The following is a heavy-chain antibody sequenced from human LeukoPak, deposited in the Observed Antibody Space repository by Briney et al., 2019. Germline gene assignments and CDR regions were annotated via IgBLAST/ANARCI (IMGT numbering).Heavy chain of an antibody. CDR2: IYYSGST. V-gene: IGHV4-59*01. J-gene: IGHJ6*03. CDR1: GGSISSYY. CDR3: ARVSDYGGQFYYYYYYMDV. D-gene: IGHD4-23*01. Sequence: SETLSLTCTVSGGSISSYYWSWIRQPPGKGLEWIGYIYYSGSTNYNPSLKSRVTISVDTSKNQFSLKLSSVTAADTAVYYCARVSDYGGQFYYYYYYMDVWGKGTTVTVSS.